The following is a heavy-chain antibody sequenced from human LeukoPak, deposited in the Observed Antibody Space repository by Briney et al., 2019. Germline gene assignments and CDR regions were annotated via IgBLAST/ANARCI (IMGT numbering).Heavy chain of an antibody. D-gene: IGHD6-6*01. CDR3: ARGGSSSGLDY. CDR2: IYYSGST. Sequence: PSETLSLTCTVSGGSISSYYWSWVRQPPGKGLEWIGYIYYSGSTNYNPSLKSRVTISVDTSKNQFSLKLGSVTAADTAVYYCARGGSSSGLDYWGQGTLVTVSS. V-gene: IGHV4-59*01. J-gene: IGHJ4*02. CDR1: GGSISSYY.